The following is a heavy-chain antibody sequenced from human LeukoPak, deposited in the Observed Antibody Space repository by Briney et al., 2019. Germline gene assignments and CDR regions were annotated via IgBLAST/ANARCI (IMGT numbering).Heavy chain of an antibody. CDR3: ARDLYYGGNSGAFDI. CDR2: IYYSGST. Sequence: SETLSLTCTVSGGSISSYYWSWIRQPPGKGLEWIGYIYYSGSTYYNPSLKSRVTISVDTSKNQFSLKLSSVTAADTAAYYCARDLYYGGNSGAFDIWGQGTMVTVSS. J-gene: IGHJ3*02. V-gene: IGHV4-30-4*01. CDR1: GGSISSYY. D-gene: IGHD4-23*01.